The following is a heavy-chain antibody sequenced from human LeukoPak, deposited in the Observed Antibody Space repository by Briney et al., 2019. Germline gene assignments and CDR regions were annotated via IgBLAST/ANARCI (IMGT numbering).Heavy chain of an antibody. V-gene: IGHV1-2*02. CDR3: ARGGSIYGFLDY. CDR2: INPNSGAT. Sequence: ASVNVSFKASGYTFTVYYVHWVRQAPGQGLEWMGWINPNSGATNYAPKFPGRVTMTRDTSISTTYMDLSRLRSVDTAVYYCARGGSIYGFLDYWGQGALVTVSS. J-gene: IGHJ4*02. CDR1: GYTFTVYY. D-gene: IGHD5-18*01.